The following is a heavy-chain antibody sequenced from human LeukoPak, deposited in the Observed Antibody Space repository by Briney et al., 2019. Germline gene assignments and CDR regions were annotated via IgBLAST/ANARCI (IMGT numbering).Heavy chain of an antibody. J-gene: IGHJ5*02. D-gene: IGHD1-26*01. Sequence: ASVKVSCKASGYTFTGYYMHWVRQAPGQRLEWMGWINAGNGNTKYSQKFQGRVTITRDTSASTAYMELSSLRSEDTAVYYCARSLWELYNWFDPWGQGTLVTVSS. CDR1: GYTFTGYY. V-gene: IGHV1-3*01. CDR3: ARSLWELYNWFDP. CDR2: INAGNGNT.